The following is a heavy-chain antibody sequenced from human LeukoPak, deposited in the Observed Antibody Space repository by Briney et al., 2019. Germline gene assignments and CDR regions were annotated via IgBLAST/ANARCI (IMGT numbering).Heavy chain of an antibody. D-gene: IGHD6-13*01. CDR3: ARGLSIAAGAN. CDR2: MSNSGST. V-gene: IGHV4-39*07. J-gene: IGHJ4*02. CDR1: GGSISSSNSY. Sequence: SETLSLTCTVSGGSISSSNSYWGWIRQPPGRGLEWIGSMSNSGSTYYNPSLNGRVTISVDTSKNQFSLKVSSVTAADTAVYYCARGLSIAAGANWGQGTLVTVSS.